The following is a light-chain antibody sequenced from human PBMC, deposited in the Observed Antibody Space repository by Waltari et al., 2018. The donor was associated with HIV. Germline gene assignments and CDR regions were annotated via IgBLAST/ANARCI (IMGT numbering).Light chain of an antibody. J-gene: IGKJ1*01. CDR2: WAS. CDR3: QQYYKTPWT. Sequence: DIVMTQSPEYLAVSLGERTTINCKASQSILHGPNDKNYLAWYQQRAGQSPKLLIYWASTRESGVPERFNGSVSGTDFTLTISSLQAEDVAVYYCQQYYKTPWTFGRGTKVQI. V-gene: IGKV4-1*01. CDR1: QSILHGPNDKNY.